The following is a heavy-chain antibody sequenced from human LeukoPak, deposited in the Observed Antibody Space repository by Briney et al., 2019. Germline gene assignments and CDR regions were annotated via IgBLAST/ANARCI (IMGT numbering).Heavy chain of an antibody. Sequence: GGSLRLSCVVSRFTFSKYAMSWVRQAPGMGLEWISAITGGGDDTYYADSVKGRFTISRDNSRKSLYLQMNSLRVEDTAVYYCAKGSSSSRPYYFDYWGQGALVTVSS. CDR1: RFTFSKYA. J-gene: IGHJ4*02. V-gene: IGHV3-23*01. CDR2: ITGGGDDT. D-gene: IGHD6-6*01. CDR3: AKGSSSSRPYYFDY.